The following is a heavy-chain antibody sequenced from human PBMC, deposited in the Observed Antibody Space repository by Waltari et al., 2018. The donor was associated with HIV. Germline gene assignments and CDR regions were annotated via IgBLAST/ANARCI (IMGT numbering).Heavy chain of an antibody. D-gene: IGHD1-1*01. V-gene: IGHV4-61*01. CDR1: GGIVNPFTYH. CDR2: VYYSVIT. CDR3: ARGRRTTQIWFFDL. Sequence: QVQLEESGPGLVKPSETLTLPCNVSGGIVNPFTYHWNWVRPSPGKGLEWIGYVYYSVITNYNPSLSSRVTISIDTSSTQVSLTLTSVTATDRAIYYCARGRRTTQIWFFDLWGRGTVVTVSS. J-gene: IGHJ2*01.